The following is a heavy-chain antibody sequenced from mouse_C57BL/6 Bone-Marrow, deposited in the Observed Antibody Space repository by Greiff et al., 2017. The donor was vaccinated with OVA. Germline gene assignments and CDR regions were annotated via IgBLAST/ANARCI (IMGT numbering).Heavy chain of an antibody. V-gene: IGHV5-9-1*02. J-gene: IGHJ4*01. CDR2: ISSGGDYI. CDR1: GFTFSSYA. CDR3: TRDGYYAMDY. Sequence: EVKLVESGEGLVKPGGSLKLSCAASGFTFSSYAMSWVRQTPEKRLEWVAYISSGGDYIYYADTVKGRFTISRDNARNTLYLKISSLKYEDTAMYYCTRDGYYAMDYWGQGTSVTVSS. D-gene: IGHD2-3*01.